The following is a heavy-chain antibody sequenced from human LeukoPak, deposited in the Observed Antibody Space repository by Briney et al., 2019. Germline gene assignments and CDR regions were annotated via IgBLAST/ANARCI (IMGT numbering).Heavy chain of an antibody. J-gene: IGHJ4*02. CDR1: GYTFTSYG. CDR2: ISAYNGNT. CDR3: AREWFGEYQFDY. Sequence: ASVKVSFKASGYTFTSYGISWVRQAPGQGLEWIGWISAYNGNTNYAQKLQGRVTMTTDTSTSTAYMELRSLRSDDTAVYYCAREWFGEYQFDYWGQGTLVTVSS. D-gene: IGHD3-10*01. V-gene: IGHV1-18*01.